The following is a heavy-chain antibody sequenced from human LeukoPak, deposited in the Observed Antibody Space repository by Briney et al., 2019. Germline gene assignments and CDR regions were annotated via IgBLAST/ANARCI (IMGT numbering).Heavy chain of an antibody. CDR3: ATYINWVAGDV. J-gene: IGHJ6*02. CDR2: INHEGGGI. V-gene: IGHV3-7*01. CDR1: GFTFSESW. D-gene: IGHD1-1*01. Sequence: PGGSLRLSCAASGFTFSESWMSWVRQVPGQGLEWVAHINHEGGGIQYVDSVKGRFTISRVNAKGSVYLQMNSLRAEDTAIYHCATYINWVAGDVWGQGTTVIVSS.